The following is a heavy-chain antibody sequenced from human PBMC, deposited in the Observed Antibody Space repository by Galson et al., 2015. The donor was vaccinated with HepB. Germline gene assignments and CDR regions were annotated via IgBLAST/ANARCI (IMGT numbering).Heavy chain of an antibody. CDR1: GFSLSTSGVG. D-gene: IGHD1-7*01. Sequence: PALVKPTQTLTLTCTFSGFSLSTSGVGVGWIRQPPGKALEWLALIYWDDDKRYSPSLKSRLTITKDTSKNQVVLTMTNMDPVDTATYYCAHRRGNWNYVSFYYYMDVWGKGTTVTVSS. CDR2: IYWDDDK. J-gene: IGHJ6*03. V-gene: IGHV2-5*02. CDR3: AHRRGNWNYVSFYYYMDV.